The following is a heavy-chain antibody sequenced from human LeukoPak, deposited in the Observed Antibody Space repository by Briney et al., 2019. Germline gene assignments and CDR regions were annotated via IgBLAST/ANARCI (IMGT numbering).Heavy chain of an antibody. Sequence: GGSLRLSCAASGFTFSSYAMHWVRQAPGKGLEWVAVISYDGSNKYYADSVKGRFTISRDNSKNTLYLQMNSLRAEDTAVYYCARGGHYYDSSGYYYGDYFDYWGQGTLVTVSS. D-gene: IGHD3-22*01. CDR3: ARGGHYYDSSGYYYGDYFDY. CDR2: ISYDGSNK. CDR1: GFTFSSYA. V-gene: IGHV3-30-3*01. J-gene: IGHJ4*02.